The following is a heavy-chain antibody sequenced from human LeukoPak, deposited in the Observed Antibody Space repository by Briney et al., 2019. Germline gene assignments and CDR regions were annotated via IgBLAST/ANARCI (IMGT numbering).Heavy chain of an antibody. CDR2: IIPMFDTA. D-gene: IGHD3-16*01. Sequence: SVKVSCKASGGTFNRYAISWVRQAPGQGLEWMGGIIPMFDTANYAQRFQGRLTITADKSTSTAYMELSSLTSEDTAVYYCARADNWEGAKGDWGQGTMVTISS. CDR3: ARADNWEGAKGD. CDR1: GGTFNRYA. J-gene: IGHJ3*01. V-gene: IGHV1-69*06.